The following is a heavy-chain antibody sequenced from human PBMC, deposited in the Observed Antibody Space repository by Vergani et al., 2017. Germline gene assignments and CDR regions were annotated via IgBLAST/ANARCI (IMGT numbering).Heavy chain of an antibody. CDR1: GDSVSSNSAA. D-gene: IGHD6-13*01. Sequence: QVQLPQSGPGLVKPSQTLSLTCAISGDSVSSNSAAWNWIRQSPSRGLEWLGRTYYRSKWYNDYAVSVKSRIPINPDTSKNQFSLQLNSVTPEDTAVYYCAREYSSSWPWNYYYYGMDVWGQGTTVTVAS. CDR2: TYYRSKWYN. CDR3: AREYSSSWPWNYYYYGMDV. J-gene: IGHJ6*02. V-gene: IGHV6-1*01.